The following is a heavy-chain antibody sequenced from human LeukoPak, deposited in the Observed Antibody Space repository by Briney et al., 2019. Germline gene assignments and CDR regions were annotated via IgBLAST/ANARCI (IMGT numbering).Heavy chain of an antibody. Sequence: SETLSLTCTVSGGSISSGGYYWSWLRQPPGEGLEWIGYIYHSGSTYYNPSLKSRVTISVDRSKNQFSLKLSSVTAADTAVYYCARVIGEGYSYGYFWFDPWGQGTLVTVSS. CDR3: ARVIGEGYSYGYFWFDP. D-gene: IGHD5-18*01. CDR2: IYHSGST. J-gene: IGHJ5*02. CDR1: GGSISSGGYY. V-gene: IGHV4-30-2*01.